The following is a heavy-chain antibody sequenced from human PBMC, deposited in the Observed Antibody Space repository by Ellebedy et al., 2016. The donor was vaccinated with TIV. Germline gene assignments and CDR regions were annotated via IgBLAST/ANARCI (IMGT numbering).Heavy chain of an antibody. Sequence: PGGSLRLSCATSGFTFDNFAMRWFRQAPGKGLEWVSAITGSGDRTFYADSVKGRFTVSRDTSKNTLYLQMNSLTAEDTAVYYCAKGKQWRSYFDLWGRGTLVTVSS. D-gene: IGHD6-19*01. V-gene: IGHV3-23*01. CDR2: ITGSGDRT. CDR3: AKGKQWRSYFDL. J-gene: IGHJ2*01. CDR1: GFTFDNFA.